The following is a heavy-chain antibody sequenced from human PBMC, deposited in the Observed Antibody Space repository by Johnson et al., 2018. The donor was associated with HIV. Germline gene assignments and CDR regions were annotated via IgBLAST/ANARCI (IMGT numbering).Heavy chain of an antibody. V-gene: IGHV3-7*03. J-gene: IGHJ3*01. CDR1: GFTFSSYW. CDR3: VRDLPIGPAGPNDSFDL. D-gene: IGHD2-2*01. Sequence: VQLVESGGGLVQPGGSLRLSCAASGFTFSSYWMSWVRQAPGKGLEWVANIKQDGSEKYYLDSVKGRFTISRDNAKNSVYLQMNSLRAEDTAVYYCVRDLPIGPAGPNDSFDLWGHGTMVTVSS. CDR2: IKQDGSEK.